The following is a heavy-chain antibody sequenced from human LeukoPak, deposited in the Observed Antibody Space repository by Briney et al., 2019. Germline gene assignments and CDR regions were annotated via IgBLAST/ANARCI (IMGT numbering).Heavy chain of an antibody. CDR3: ARDKYYVGFDP. D-gene: IGHD2/OR15-2a*01. J-gene: IGHJ5*02. Sequence: PSETLSLTCTVSGGSISSYYWSWIRQPPGKGLEWIGYIYYSGSTNYNPSLRSRVTMSVDTSKNQFSLKLSSVTAADTAVYYCARDKYYVGFDPWGQGTLVTVSS. V-gene: IGHV4-59*01. CDR2: IYYSGST. CDR1: GGSISSYY.